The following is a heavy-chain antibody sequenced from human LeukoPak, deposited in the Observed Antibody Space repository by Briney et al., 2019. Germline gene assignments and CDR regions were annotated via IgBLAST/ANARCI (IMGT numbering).Heavy chain of an antibody. CDR1: GGSISSSNW. CDR2: IYHSGST. J-gene: IGHJ6*04. Sequence: SGTLSLTCAVSGGSISSSNWWSWVRQPPGKGLEWIGEIYHSGSTNYNPSLKSRVTISVDTSKNQFSLKLSSVTAADTAVYYCAKMVRGVNYYGMDVWGKGTTVTVSS. V-gene: IGHV4-4*02. CDR3: AKMVRGVNYYGMDV. D-gene: IGHD3-10*01.